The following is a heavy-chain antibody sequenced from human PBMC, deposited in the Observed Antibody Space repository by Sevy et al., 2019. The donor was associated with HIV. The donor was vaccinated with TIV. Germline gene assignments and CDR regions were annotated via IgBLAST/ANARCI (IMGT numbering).Heavy chain of an antibody. CDR1: GFPFSSYS. CDR3: ARGGITMIVVVNDAFDI. V-gene: IGHV3-21*01. Sequence: GGSLRLSCAASGFPFSSYSMNWVRQAPGKGLEWVSSISSSSSYIYYADSVKGRFTMSRDNAKNSLYLQMNSLRAEDTAVYYCARGGITMIVVVNDAFDIWGQGTMVTVSS. CDR2: ISSSSSYI. D-gene: IGHD3-22*01. J-gene: IGHJ3*02.